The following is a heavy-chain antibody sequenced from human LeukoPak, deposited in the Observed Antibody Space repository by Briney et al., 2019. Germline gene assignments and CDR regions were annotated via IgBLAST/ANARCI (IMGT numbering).Heavy chain of an antibody. CDR2: ISSAGSYT. Sequence: GGSLRLSCAASGFTFSSCSMNWVRQAPGKGLEGVSSISSAGSYTYYTDSVKGRFTISRDNAKNSLYLQMNSLRAEDTAVYYCASSSGWIIDYWGQGTLVTVSS. V-gene: IGHV3-21*01. J-gene: IGHJ4*02. CDR1: GFTFSSCS. CDR3: ASSSGWIIDY. D-gene: IGHD6-19*01.